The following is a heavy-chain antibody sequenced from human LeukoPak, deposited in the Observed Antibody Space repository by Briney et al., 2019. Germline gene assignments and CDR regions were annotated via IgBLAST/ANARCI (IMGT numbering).Heavy chain of an antibody. CDR3: AKDFARLKWGLDY. V-gene: IGHV3-9*01. J-gene: IGHJ4*02. CDR1: GFTFDDYA. Sequence: PGGSLRLSCAASGFTFDDYAMHWVRQAPGKGLEWVSGISWNSGSIGYADSVKGRFTISRDNAKNSLYLQMNSLRAEDTALYYCAKDFARLKWGLDYWGQGTLVTVSS. CDR2: ISWNSGSI. D-gene: IGHD2-21*01.